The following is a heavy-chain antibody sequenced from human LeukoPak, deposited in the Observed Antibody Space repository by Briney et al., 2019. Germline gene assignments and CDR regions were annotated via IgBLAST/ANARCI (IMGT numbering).Heavy chain of an antibody. V-gene: IGHV3-53*01. Sequence: PGGSLRLSCAASRFTVSSNYMSWVRQAPGKGLEWVSVIYSGGSTYYADSVKGRFTISRDNSKNTLYLQMNSLRAEDTAVYYGARRSRDGYNWGAFDIWGQGTMVTVSS. CDR3: ARRSRDGYNWGAFDI. D-gene: IGHD5-24*01. CDR1: RFTVSSNY. J-gene: IGHJ3*02. CDR2: IYSGGST.